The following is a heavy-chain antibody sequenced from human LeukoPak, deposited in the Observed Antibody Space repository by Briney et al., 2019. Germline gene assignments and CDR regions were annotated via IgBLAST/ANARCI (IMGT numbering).Heavy chain of an antibody. J-gene: IGHJ4*02. CDR2: INAGDGNT. CDR3: ALGAYDY. V-gene: IGHV1-3*01. Sequence: ASVKVSYKASGYTFIDYAIHWVRQAPGQRLEWMGWINAGDGNTGYSQNFQGRLTVTRDTSASTAYMELSSLRSEDTAVYYCALGAYDYWGQGTLVTVSS. D-gene: IGHD1-26*01. CDR1: GYTFIDYA.